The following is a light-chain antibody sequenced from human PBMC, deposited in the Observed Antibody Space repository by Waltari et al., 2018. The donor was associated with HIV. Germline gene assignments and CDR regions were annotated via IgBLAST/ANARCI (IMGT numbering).Light chain of an antibody. Sequence: SPGTLSLSPGERATLSCRASHSVSSKYLAWYQQKFGQAPRLLIYGAASRATGIPDRFSGSGSGTDFTLTISRLEPEDFAVYYCQQYGSLPWTFGQGTNVEIK. CDR2: GAA. V-gene: IGKV3-20*01. CDR1: HSVSSKY. CDR3: QQYGSLPWT. J-gene: IGKJ1*01.